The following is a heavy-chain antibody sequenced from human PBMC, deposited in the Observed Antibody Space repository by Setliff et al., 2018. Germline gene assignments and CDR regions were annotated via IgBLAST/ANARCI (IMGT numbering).Heavy chain of an antibody. CDR2: IHYSGTT. J-gene: IGHJ4*02. V-gene: IGHV4-39*01. CDR3: ARTGTYRYFDY. Sequence: SETLSLTCSVSGASMSSGVYYWAWIRQPPGKGLEWIGRIHYSGTTYYNASLKSRVTMSVDTSKNQFSLNLSSVTAADTAVYYCARTGTYRYFDYWGQGALVTVSS. D-gene: IGHD1-26*01. CDR1: GASMSSGVYY.